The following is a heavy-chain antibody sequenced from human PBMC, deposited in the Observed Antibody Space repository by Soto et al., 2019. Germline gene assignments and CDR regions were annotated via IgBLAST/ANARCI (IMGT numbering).Heavy chain of an antibody. CDR1: GFTFSANA. V-gene: IGHV3-23*01. J-gene: IGHJ6*02. Sequence: GGSLRLSCAASGFTFSANALSWVRQAPGKGLGWVSGISGPGAGTYYGDSVKGRFTISRDNAKNSLYLQMNSLRAEDTAVYYCARVVDYYDPYYYYGMDVWGQGTTVTVSS. CDR3: ARVVDYYDPYYYYGMDV. D-gene: IGHD3-22*01. CDR2: ISGPGAGT.